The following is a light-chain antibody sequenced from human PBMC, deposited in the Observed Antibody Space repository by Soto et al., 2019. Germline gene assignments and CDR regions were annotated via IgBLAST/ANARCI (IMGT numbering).Light chain of an antibody. Sequence: IVMPHSRLSLPVMPGEPASISCSSSQSLLHSNGYKFLDWYLQRPRQSPHLLIYLASIRSSGVPDRLSGSGPGTEFTFQISRVEAEAVGVYYCMQALQSPPTFGQGTKVLI. CDR2: LAS. V-gene: IGKV2-28*01. CDR3: MQALQSPPT. CDR1: QSLLHSNGYKF. J-gene: IGKJ1*01.